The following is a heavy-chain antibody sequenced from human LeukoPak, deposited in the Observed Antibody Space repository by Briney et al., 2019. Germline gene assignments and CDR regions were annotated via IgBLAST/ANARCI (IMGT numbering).Heavy chain of an antibody. V-gene: IGHV3-74*01. CDR3: ARVGLTVTDY. D-gene: IGHD4-17*01. CDR2: INTDGSKT. J-gene: IGHJ4*02. Sequence: GGSLRLSCAASGFTFSSYWMHWVRQAPGKGLVWVSRINTDGSKTTYADSVKGRFTMSRDSAKNSLYLQMNSLRAEDTAVYYCARVGLTVTDYWGQGTLVTVSS. CDR1: GFTFSSYW.